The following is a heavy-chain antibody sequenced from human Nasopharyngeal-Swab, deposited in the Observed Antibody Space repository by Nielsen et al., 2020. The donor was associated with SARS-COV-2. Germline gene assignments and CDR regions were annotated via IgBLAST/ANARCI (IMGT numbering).Heavy chain of an antibody. V-gene: IGHV1-58*01. CDR3: AADLSYYDILTT. Sequence: SVKVSCKASGFTFTSSAVQWVRQARGQRLEWIGWIVVGSGNTNYAQKFQERVTITRDMSTSTAYMELSSLRSEDTAVYYCAADLSYYDILTTWGQGTMVTVSS. CDR2: IVVGSGNT. D-gene: IGHD3-9*01. CDR1: GFTFTSSA. J-gene: IGHJ3*01.